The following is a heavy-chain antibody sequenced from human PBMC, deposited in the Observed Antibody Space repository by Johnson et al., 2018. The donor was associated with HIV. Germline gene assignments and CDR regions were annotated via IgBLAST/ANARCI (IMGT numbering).Heavy chain of an antibody. D-gene: IGHD6-19*01. V-gene: IGHV3-13*01. CDR3: AREDGSGWSTRGDDAFDI. CDR2: IDTTGDT. J-gene: IGHJ3*02. Sequence: VQLVESGGGLVQPGGSLRLSCAASGFTFSSYDMHWVRQPTGKGLEWVSSIDTTGDTYYPGSVRGRFTISRDNSKNTLYLQMNSLRAEDTAVYYCAREDGSGWSTRGDDAFDIWGQGTMVSVSS. CDR1: GFTFSSYD.